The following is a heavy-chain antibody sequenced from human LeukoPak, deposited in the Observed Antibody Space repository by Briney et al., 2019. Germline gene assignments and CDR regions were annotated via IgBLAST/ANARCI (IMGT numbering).Heavy chain of an antibody. CDR1: GGSVSSGSYY. Sequence: PSETLSLTCTVSGGSVSSGSYYWSWIRQPPGKGLEWIGYIYYSGSTNYNPSLKSRVTISVDTSKNQFSLKLSSVTAADTAMYYCARDSLTGYYALDYWGQGTLVTVSS. CDR2: IYYSGST. D-gene: IGHD3-9*01. J-gene: IGHJ4*02. CDR3: ARDSLTGYYALDY. V-gene: IGHV4-61*01.